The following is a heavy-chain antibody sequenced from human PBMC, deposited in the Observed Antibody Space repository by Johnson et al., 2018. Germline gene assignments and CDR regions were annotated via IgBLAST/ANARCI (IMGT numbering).Heavy chain of an antibody. J-gene: IGHJ3*02. Sequence: VQLVQSGGGLVQPGGSLRLSCAASGFTFSSYDMHWVRQATGKGLEWVSAIGTAGDTYYPGSVKGRFTISRENAKNSLYLQMNSLRAEDTAVYYCARARREYCSGDSCSAGASDIWGQGTMVTVSS. V-gene: IGHV3-13*01. CDR3: ARARREYCSGDSCSAGASDI. D-gene: IGHD2-15*01. CDR1: GFTFSSYD. CDR2: IGTAGDT.